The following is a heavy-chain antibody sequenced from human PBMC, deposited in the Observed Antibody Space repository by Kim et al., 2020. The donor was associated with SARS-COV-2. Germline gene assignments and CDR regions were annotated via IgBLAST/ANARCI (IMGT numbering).Heavy chain of an antibody. J-gene: IGHJ4*02. CDR1: SDSISSNTYF. CDR2: IYYRGRT. CDR3: ARHLGCSGGTCYSDGTSFDY. Sequence: SETLSLTCSVSSDSISSNTYFWGWIRQPPGKGLEWIGSIYYRGRTYYNPSLKGRVTLSIDTSKNQFSLKVTSVIAADTARYYCARHLGCSGGTCYSDGTSFDYWGQGTVVTVSS. D-gene: IGHD2-15*01. V-gene: IGHV4-39*01.